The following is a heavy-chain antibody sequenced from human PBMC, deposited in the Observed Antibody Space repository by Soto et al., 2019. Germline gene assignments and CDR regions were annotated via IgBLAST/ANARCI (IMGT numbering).Heavy chain of an antibody. CDR1: GYTFSNYD. Sequence: QVQLVQSGAELKKPRASVKVSCKASGYTFSNYDMNWVRQATGQGPEWIGWVNPNNGDTGYAQKFQGRVTLTTDISTTTDYMELTSLRSEDTAIYYCAKVSRKGSAIDFDYWGQGTLITVSS. CDR3: AKVSRKGSAIDFDY. V-gene: IGHV1-8*01. CDR2: VNPNNGDT. D-gene: IGHD3-10*01. J-gene: IGHJ4*02.